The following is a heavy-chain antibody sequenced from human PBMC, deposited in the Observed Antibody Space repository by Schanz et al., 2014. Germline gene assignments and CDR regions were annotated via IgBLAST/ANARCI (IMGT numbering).Heavy chain of an antibody. CDR3: ARSKYYDNSDYYNSFDY. V-gene: IGHV1-69*02. J-gene: IGHJ4*02. CDR1: GGTFSSFG. D-gene: IGHD3-22*01. CDR2: IIPILGIA. Sequence: QVQLVQSGAEVKKPGSSVKVSCKASGGTFSSFGINWVRQAPGQGLEWMGRIIPILGIANYAQKFQGRVTNTADNSTSTDYMDLSSLRHEDAAVYYCARSKYYDNSDYYNSFDYWGQGTLVTVSS.